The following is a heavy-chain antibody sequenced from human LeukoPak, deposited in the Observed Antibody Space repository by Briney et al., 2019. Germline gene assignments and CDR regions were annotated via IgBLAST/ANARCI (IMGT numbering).Heavy chain of an antibody. D-gene: IGHD1-26*01. CDR2: IYYSGST. Sequence: TSETLSLTCTVSGGSISSGDYYWSWIRQPPGKGLEWIGYIYYSGSTYYNPSLKSRVTISVDTSKNQFSLKLSSVTAADTAVYYCARVHYSGRYYFDYWGQGTLVTVSS. CDR3: ARVHYSGRYYFDY. CDR1: GGSISSGDYY. V-gene: IGHV4-30-4*01. J-gene: IGHJ4*02.